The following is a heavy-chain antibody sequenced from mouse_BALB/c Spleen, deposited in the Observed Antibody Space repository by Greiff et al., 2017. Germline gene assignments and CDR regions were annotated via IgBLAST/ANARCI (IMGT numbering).Heavy chain of an antibody. CDR3: ARRGNYFDY. CDR1: GYSFTGYF. CDR2: INPYNGDT. Sequence: EVQLQQSGAELVKPGASVKISCKASGYSFTGYFMNWVMQSHGKSLEWIGRINPYNGDTFYNQKFKGKATLTVDNSSSTAHMELRSLASEDSAVYYCARRGNYFDYWGQGTTLTVSS. D-gene: IGHD2-14*01. J-gene: IGHJ2*01. V-gene: IGHV1-20*02.